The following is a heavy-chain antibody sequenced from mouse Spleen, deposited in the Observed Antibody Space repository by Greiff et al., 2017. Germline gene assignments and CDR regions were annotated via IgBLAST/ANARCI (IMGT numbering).Heavy chain of an antibody. CDR1: GYTFTSYW. CDR3: ARLMTTLRDFDV. CDR2: IYPGSGST. D-gene: IGHD2-13*01. V-gene: IGHV1-55*01. Sequence: QVQLQQSGAELVKPGASVKMSCKASGYTFTSYWITWVQQRPGQGLEWIGDIYPGSGSTNYNEKFKSKATLTVDTSSSTAYMQLSSLTSEDYAVYDCARLMTTLRDFDVWGAGTTVTVSS. J-gene: IGHJ1*01.